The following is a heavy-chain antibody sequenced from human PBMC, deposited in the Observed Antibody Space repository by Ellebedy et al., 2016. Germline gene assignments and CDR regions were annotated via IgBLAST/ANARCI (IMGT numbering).Heavy chain of an antibody. CDR2: IYYSGST. CDR3: ARHSSGSGFDP. D-gene: IGHD3-22*01. J-gene: IGHJ5*02. CDR1: GGSISSSGYY. Sequence: GSLRLSCTVSGGSISSSGYYWGWIRQPPGKGLEWIGSIYYSGSTFYNPSLKSRVTVSVDRSQNHFSLRLSSVTAADTAVYYCARHSSGSGFDPWGQGTLVTVSS. V-gene: IGHV4-39*01.